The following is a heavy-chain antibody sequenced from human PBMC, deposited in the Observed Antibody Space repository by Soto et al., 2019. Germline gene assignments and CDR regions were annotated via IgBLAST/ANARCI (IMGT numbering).Heavy chain of an antibody. CDR2: ILVAIRGP. J-gene: IGHJ3*01. V-gene: IGHV1-58*01. CDR1: GFTFGNSA. CDR3: AAPVTIISSKAHYAF. D-gene: IGHD4-4*01. Sequence: SYKASGFTFGNSAVHCVRQARGQRLEWMGWILVAIRGPKYAENFEERVTIARDMSTSTVYMELSSPRSEDKAVYLCAAPVTIISSKAHYAF.